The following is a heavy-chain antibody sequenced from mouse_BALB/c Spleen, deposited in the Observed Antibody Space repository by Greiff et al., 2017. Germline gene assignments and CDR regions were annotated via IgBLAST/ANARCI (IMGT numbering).Heavy chain of an antibody. V-gene: IGHV5-15*02. CDR3: ARDGDYFDY. Sequence: EVKVVESGGGLVQPGGSRKLSCAASGFTFSDYGMAWVRQAPGKGPEWVAFISNLAYSIYYADTVTGRFTISRENAKNTLYLEMSSLRSEDTAMYYCARDGDYFDYWGQGTTLTVSS. J-gene: IGHJ2*01. CDR2: ISNLAYSI. CDR1: GFTFSDYG.